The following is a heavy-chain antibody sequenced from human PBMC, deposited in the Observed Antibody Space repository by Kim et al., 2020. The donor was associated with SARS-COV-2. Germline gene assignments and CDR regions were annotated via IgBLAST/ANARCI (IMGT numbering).Heavy chain of an antibody. CDR2: IWYDGSNK. CDR1: GFTFSSYG. J-gene: IGHJ6*02. V-gene: IGHV3-33*01. CDR3: LLDDIAAVAGTPGDYYYGMDV. Sequence: GGSLRLSCAASGFTFSSYGMHWVRQAPGKGLEWVAVIWYDGSNKYYADSVKGRFTISRDNSKNTLYLQMNSLRAEDTAVYYCLLDDIAAVAGTPGDYYYGMDVWGQGTTVTVSS. D-gene: IGHD6-19*01.